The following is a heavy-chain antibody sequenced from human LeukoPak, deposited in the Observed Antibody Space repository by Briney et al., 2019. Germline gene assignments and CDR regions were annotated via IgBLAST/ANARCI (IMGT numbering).Heavy chain of an antibody. J-gene: IGHJ4*02. Sequence: GGSLRLSCAASGFTFSSYAMSWVRQAPGKGLEWVSAISGSGGSTYYADSVKGRFTISRDNSKNTLYLQMNSLRAEDTAVYYCARFLGCSGGSCYQNFDYWGQGTLVTVSS. D-gene: IGHD2-15*01. V-gene: IGHV3-23*01. CDR1: GFTFSSYA. CDR2: ISGSGGST. CDR3: ARFLGCSGGSCYQNFDY.